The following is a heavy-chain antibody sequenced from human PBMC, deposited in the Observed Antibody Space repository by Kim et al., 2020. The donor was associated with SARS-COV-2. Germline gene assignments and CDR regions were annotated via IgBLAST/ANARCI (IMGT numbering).Heavy chain of an antibody. Sequence: GGSLRLSCVASGISFSTSGMHWVRQAPGKGLEWVAVIRHDGTDENYGDSVKGRFTISRDNFKNTVYLQMDSLRAEDTAVYYCARDRGALYIDHWGQGALVTVSS. CDR1: GISFSTSG. V-gene: IGHV3-33*01. D-gene: IGHD1-26*01. CDR2: IRHDGTDE. J-gene: IGHJ4*02. CDR3: ARDRGALYIDH.